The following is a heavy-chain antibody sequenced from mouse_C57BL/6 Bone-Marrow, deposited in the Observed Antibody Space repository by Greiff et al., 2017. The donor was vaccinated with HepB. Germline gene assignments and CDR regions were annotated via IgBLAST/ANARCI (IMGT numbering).Heavy chain of an antibody. D-gene: IGHD1-1*01. Sequence: EVKLVESGGGLVQPKGSLKLSCAASGFTFNTYAMHWVRQAPGKGLEWVARIRSKSSNYATYYADSVKDRFTISRDDSQSMLHLQMNNLKTEDTAMYYCVRGITTVVAPYYAMDYWGQGTSVTVSS. CDR2: IRSKSSNYAT. CDR3: VRGITTVVAPYYAMDY. J-gene: IGHJ4*01. CDR1: GFTFNTYA. V-gene: IGHV10-3*01.